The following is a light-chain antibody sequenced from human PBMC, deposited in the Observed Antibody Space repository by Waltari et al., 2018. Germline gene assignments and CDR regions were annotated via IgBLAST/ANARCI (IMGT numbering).Light chain of an antibody. CDR2: DAS. CDR3: QHRTNWPT. J-gene: IGKJ2*01. CDR1: QSLSSS. V-gene: IGKV3-11*01. Sequence: EIVLTQSPATLSLSPGERATLSCRASQSLSSSLAWYQHKPGQAPRRLSYDASKRATGTPARFSGSGSGTDFTLTISSLEPEDFAVYYCQHRTNWPTFGQGTKLEIK.